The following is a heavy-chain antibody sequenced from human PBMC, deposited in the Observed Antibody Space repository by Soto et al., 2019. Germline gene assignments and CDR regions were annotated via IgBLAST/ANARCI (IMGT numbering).Heavy chain of an antibody. CDR1: GYTFTVYY. CDR3: ARGRDPIVVVVAAAGSIFDY. Sequence: ASVNVSCKTSGYTFTVYYMHWVRQAPGQGLEWMGWINPNSGGTNYAQKFQGWVTMTRDTSISTAYMELSRLRSDDTAVYYCARGRDPIVVVVAAAGSIFDYWGQGTLVTVSS. V-gene: IGHV1-2*04. J-gene: IGHJ4*02. D-gene: IGHD2-15*01. CDR2: INPNSGGT.